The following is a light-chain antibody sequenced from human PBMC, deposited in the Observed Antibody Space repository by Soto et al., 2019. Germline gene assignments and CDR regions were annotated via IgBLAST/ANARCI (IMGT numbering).Light chain of an antibody. CDR3: QASYTTPLT. J-gene: IGKJ4*01. V-gene: IGKV1-39*01. Sequence: DIQMTQSQSSLSASVGDRVTITCRSSQNIANYLNWYQQKPGKAPNLLIYAASSLSAGVPSRLSGSASGTDFKLTISILQPEAFATYYCQASYTTPLTFGGGTKVEI. CDR2: AAS. CDR1: QNIANY.